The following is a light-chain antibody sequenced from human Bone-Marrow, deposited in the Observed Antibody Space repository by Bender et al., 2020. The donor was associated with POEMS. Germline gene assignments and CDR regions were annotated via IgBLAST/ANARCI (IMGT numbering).Light chain of an antibody. V-gene: IGLV3-1*01. CDR2: QDT. Sequence: SYEVTQPPSVSVSPGQTASITCSGDDLGDKYVAWYQQKPGQSPVLVIYQDTKRPSGIPERFSGSNSGNTATLTISGTQSEDEAVYYCAAWDDSLNGRAVFGGGTKLTVL. CDR3: AAWDDSLNGRAV. CDR1: DLGDKY. J-gene: IGLJ3*02.